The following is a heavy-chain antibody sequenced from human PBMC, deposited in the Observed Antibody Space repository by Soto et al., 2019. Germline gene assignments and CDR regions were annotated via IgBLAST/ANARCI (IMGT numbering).Heavy chain of an antibody. CDR2: IDAGGGGT. V-gene: IGHV3-23*01. CDR1: GFTFSSYA. J-gene: IGHJ4*02. CDR3: SRDDSDWFFN. D-gene: IGHD3-9*01. Sequence: GGSLRLSCVASGFTFSSYAMGWVRQAPGKGLEWVSAIDAGGGGTYYADSVKGRFTISRDDSKKTAYLQMNSLESEDTAVYYCSRDDSDWFFNWGRGTLVTVSS.